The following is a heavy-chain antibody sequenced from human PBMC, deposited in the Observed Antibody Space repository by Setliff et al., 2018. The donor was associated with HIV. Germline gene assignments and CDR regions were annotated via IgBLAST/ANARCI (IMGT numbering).Heavy chain of an antibody. Sequence: PSETLSLTCAVYGGSFSGYYWSRIRQPPGKGLEWIGEINHSGSTNYNPSLKSRVTISVDTSKNQFSLKLSSVTAADTAVYYCARGPRYYEILTGPSYYYYYMDVWGKGTTVTVSS. D-gene: IGHD3-9*01. V-gene: IGHV4-34*01. CDR3: ARGPRYYEILTGPSYYYYYMDV. CDR2: INHSGST. CDR1: GGSFSGYY. J-gene: IGHJ6*03.